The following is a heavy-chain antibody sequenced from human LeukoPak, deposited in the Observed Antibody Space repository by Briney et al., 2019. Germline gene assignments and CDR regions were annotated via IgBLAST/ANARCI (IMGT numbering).Heavy chain of an antibody. D-gene: IGHD3-22*01. CDR2: ISGSGGST. Sequence: GGSLRLSCAASGFTFSSYAMSWVCQAPGKGLEWVSAISGSGGSTYYADSVKGRFTISRDNSKNTLYLQMNSLRAEDTAVYYCAKVSQTYYYDSSGYNDFDYWGQGTLVTVSP. CDR1: GFTFSSYA. V-gene: IGHV3-23*01. J-gene: IGHJ4*02. CDR3: AKVSQTYYYDSSGYNDFDY.